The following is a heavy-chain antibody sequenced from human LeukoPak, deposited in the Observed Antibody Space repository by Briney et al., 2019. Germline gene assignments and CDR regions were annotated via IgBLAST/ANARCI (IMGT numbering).Heavy chain of an antibody. V-gene: IGHV3-7*01. J-gene: IGHJ6*03. D-gene: IGHD3-10*01. CDR3: ARLSAYYYGSFFYYYMDV. Sequence: LGGSLRLSCEGSGFSFSSYWMTWVRQSPGKGPEWVANIKQDESETYTVDSVKGRFTISRDNAKNSVYLHMNSLRAEDTALYYCARLSAYYYGSFFYYYMDVWGKGTTVTVSS. CDR1: GFSFSSYW. CDR2: IKQDESET.